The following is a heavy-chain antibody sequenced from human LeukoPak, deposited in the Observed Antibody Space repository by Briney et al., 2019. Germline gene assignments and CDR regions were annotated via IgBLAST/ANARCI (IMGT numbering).Heavy chain of an antibody. J-gene: IGHJ6*02. D-gene: IGHD6-19*01. CDR1: GFIFNSYG. CDR2: ISYDGSNK. Sequence: PGKSLRLSCAASGFIFNSYGMHWVRQAPGKGLEWVAVISYDGSNKYYADSVKGRFTISRDNSKNTLYLQMNSLRAEDTAVYYCAKDQAHGIAVFWGMDVWGQGTTATVSS. CDR3: AKDQAHGIAVFWGMDV. V-gene: IGHV3-30*18.